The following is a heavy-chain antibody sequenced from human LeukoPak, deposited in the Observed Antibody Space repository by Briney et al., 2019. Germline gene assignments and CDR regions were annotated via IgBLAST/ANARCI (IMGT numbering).Heavy chain of an antibody. V-gene: IGHV1-69*05. CDR3: ASHIYDSGSYGDN. J-gene: IGHJ4*02. Sequence: TVKVSCKASGDTFSSYVIFWVRQAPGQGLEWMGEYIPIFGSANYAQQFQDRVTITTDESTSTAYMDLSRLKYEDTAVYYCASHIYDSGSYGDNWGQGTLVTVSS. D-gene: IGHD3-10*01. CDR2: YIPIFGSA. CDR1: GDTFSSYV.